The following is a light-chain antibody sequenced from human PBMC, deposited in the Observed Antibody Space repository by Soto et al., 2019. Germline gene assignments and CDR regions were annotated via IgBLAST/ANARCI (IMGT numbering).Light chain of an antibody. J-gene: IGLJ1*01. CDR2: EVD. V-gene: IGLV2-8*01. CDR3: KSYAVSNNYV. CDR1: SSDVGSFNY. Sequence: QSVLTQPASVSGSPGQSVTISCTGTSSDVGSFNYVSWYQQQPGKAPKLMIYEVDKRPSGVPVRFSGSKSGSTASLTVSGLQAEDEADYYCKSYAVSNNYVFGTGTKVTVL.